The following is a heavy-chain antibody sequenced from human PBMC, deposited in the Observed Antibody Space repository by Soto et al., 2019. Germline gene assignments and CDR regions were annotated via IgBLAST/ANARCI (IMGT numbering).Heavy chain of an antibody. D-gene: IGHD6-13*01. CDR1: GGTFSTYT. V-gene: IGHV1-69*02. CDR2: ILPMLDIT. Sequence: QVQLVQSGAEVKKPGSSVKVSCKASGGTFSTYTIIWVRQAPGQGLEWMGRILPMLDITNSAQRFQGRVTITAEKSTSTAYLELSSLRSEDTAVYYCTLGSWSAETFDIWCRLTMVTVSS. J-gene: IGHJ3*02. CDR3: TLGSWSAETFDI.